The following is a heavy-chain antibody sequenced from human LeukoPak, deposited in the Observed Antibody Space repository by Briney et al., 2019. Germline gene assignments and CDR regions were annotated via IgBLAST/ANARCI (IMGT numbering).Heavy chain of an antibody. CDR3: AKDGGSSWLLVWFDP. CDR1: GFTLSSYA. J-gene: IGHJ5*02. Sequence: GGSLRLSCAASGFTLSSYAMSWVRQAPGKGLEWVSAISGSGGSTYYADSVKGRFTISRDNSKNTLYLQMNSLRAEDTAVYYCAKDGGSSWLLVWFDPWGQGTLVTVSS. CDR2: ISGSGGST. D-gene: IGHD6-13*01. V-gene: IGHV3-23*01.